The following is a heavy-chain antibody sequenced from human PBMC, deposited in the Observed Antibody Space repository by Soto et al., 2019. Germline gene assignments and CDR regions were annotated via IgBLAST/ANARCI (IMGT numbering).Heavy chain of an antibody. Sequence: QVQLQQWGAGLLKPSETLSLTCAVYGGSFSGYYWSWIRQPPGKGLEWIGEINHSGSTNYNPSLKSRVTISVDTSKNQFSLKLSSVTAADTAVYYCARGHGSSWYYWGQGTLVTVSS. D-gene: IGHD6-13*01. V-gene: IGHV4-34*01. CDR1: GGSFSGYY. J-gene: IGHJ4*02. CDR2: INHSGST. CDR3: ARGHGSSWYY.